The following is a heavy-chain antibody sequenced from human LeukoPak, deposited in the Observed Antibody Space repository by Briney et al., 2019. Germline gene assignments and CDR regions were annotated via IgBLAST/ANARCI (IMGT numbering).Heavy chain of an antibody. D-gene: IGHD3-22*01. CDR1: GGSISSSTYH. Sequence: SETLSLTCTVSGGSISSSTYHWGWIRQPPGQGLEWIGTIYYSGITDYNPSRKSRVTISVDTSKNQFSLKLSSVTAADTAVYYCASYRSAYADYWGQGTLVTVSS. CDR2: IYYSGIT. J-gene: IGHJ4*02. CDR3: ASYRSAYADY. V-gene: IGHV4-39*01.